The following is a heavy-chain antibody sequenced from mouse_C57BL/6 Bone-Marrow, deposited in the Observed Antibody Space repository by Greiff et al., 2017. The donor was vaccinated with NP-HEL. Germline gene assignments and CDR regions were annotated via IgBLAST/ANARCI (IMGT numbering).Heavy chain of an antibody. J-gene: IGHJ3*01. V-gene: IGHV5-4*01. CDR2: ISDGGSYT. CDR1: GFTFSSYA. CDR3: ARDRTASFAY. Sequence: EVQLVESGGGLVKPGGSLKLSCAASGFTFSSYAMSWVRQTPEKRLEWVATISDGGSYTYYPDNVKGRFTISRDNAKNNLYLQMSHLKSEDTAMYYCARDRTASFAYWGQGTLVTVSA.